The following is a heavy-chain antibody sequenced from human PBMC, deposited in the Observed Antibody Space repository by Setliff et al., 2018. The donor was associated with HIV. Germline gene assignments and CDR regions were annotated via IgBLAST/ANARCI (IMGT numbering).Heavy chain of an antibody. J-gene: IGHJ6*03. CDR1: GYTFTDFY. CDR2: INPSGGNT. CDR3: ARGGPLYDGLTAYNLYLNLYFFNMDV. Sequence: ASVKVSCKASGYTFTDFYMHWVRQAPGQGLEWVALINPSGGNTTYARNLEGRVTVTRDTSTDTVYMDLNSLRSDDTAFYYCARGGPLYDGLTAYNLYLNLYFFNMDVWGRGTTVTVSS. D-gene: IGHD3-9*01. V-gene: IGHV1-46*01.